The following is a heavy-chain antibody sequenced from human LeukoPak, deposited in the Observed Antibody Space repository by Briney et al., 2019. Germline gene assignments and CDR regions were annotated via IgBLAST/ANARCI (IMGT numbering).Heavy chain of an antibody. D-gene: IGHD2-15*01. V-gene: IGHV3-21*01. J-gene: IGHJ4*02. Sequence: PGGSLRLSCAASGFTFSSYSMNWVRQAPGRGLEWVSSISSSSSYIYYADSVKGRFTISRDNAKNSLYLQMNSLRAEDTAVYYCARVFWRSGGSCYSTYYFDYWGQGTLVTVSS. CDR3: ARVFWRSGGSCYSTYYFDY. CDR2: ISSSSSYI. CDR1: GFTFSSYS.